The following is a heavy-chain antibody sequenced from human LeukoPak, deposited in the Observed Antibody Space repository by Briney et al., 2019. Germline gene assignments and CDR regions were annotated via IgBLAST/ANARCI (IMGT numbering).Heavy chain of an antibody. CDR2: IYYSGST. V-gene: IGHV4-59*12. CDR1: GGSISSYY. J-gene: IGHJ4*02. D-gene: IGHD2-8*01. Sequence: SETLSLTCTVSGGSISSYYWSWIRQPPGKGLEWIGYIYYSGSTYYNPSLKSRVTISVDTSKNQFSLKLSSVTAADTAVYYCARDRAYCTNGVCYTEGNFDYWGQGTLVTVSS. CDR3: ARDRAYCTNGVCYTEGNFDY.